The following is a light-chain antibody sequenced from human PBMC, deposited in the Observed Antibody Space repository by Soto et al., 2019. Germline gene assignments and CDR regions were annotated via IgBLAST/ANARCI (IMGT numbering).Light chain of an antibody. Sequence: EIVLTQSPGTLSLSPGERATLSCRASQSLSNNIYLAWYQQKPGQAPRLLIYGASTRATGIPARFSGSGSGTEFTLTISSLQSEDFAVYYCQQYNNWPLTFGGGTKADIK. CDR1: QSLSNN. V-gene: IGKV3-15*01. CDR2: GAS. J-gene: IGKJ4*01. CDR3: QQYNNWPLT.